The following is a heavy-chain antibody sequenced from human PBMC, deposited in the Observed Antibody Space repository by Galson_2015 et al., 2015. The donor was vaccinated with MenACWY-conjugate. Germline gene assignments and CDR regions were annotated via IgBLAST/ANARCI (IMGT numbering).Heavy chain of an antibody. CDR2: IIPIFGRA. J-gene: IGHJ4*02. CDR1: GYTFPNYG. D-gene: IGHD4-17*01. V-gene: IGHV1-69*13. CDR3: AKGADRNFGDYEASDY. Sequence: SVKVSCKASGYTFPNYGFNWVRQAPGQGLEWMGGIIPIFGRANYAQRFEGSVIISADESTTTTYMELSSLRSDDTAVYYCAKGADRNFGDYEASDYWGQGTLVTASS.